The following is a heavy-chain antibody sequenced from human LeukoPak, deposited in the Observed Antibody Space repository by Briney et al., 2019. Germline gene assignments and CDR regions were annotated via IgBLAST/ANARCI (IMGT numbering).Heavy chain of an antibody. D-gene: IGHD2-2*01. Sequence: SETLSLTCAVYGGSFSGYYWSWIRQPPGKGLEWIWEINHSGSTNYNPSLKSRVTISVDTSKNQFSLKLSSVTAADTAVYYCARGGVVGTLDYWGQGTLVTVSS. V-gene: IGHV4-34*01. J-gene: IGHJ4*02. CDR1: GGSFSGYY. CDR3: ARGGVVGTLDY. CDR2: INHSGST.